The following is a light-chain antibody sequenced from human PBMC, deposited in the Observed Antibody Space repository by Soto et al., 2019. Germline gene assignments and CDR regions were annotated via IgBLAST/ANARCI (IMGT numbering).Light chain of an antibody. J-gene: IGKJ4*01. Sequence: DIQMPQSPSSLSASVGDRVTVTCRASQGIGNDLGWFQQKPGKAPMGLIYAASSLQSGVTQRFSGSESGTESTLTISSPQTEDFANYYCLQHNSYPLTFGGGTKVEIK. CDR2: AAS. CDR1: QGIGND. V-gene: IGKV1-17*01. CDR3: LQHNSYPLT.